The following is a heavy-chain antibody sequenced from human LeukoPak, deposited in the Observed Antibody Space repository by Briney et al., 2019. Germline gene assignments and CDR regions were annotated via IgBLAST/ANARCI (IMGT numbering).Heavy chain of an antibody. D-gene: IGHD1-26*01. CDR1: GFTFSSYS. V-gene: IGHV3-21*01. Sequence: GGSLRLSCAASGFTFSSYSMNWVRQAPGKGLEWVSSISSSSSYIYYADSVKGRFTISRDNAKNSLYLQMSSLRAEDTAVYYCARVGELMAFDIWGQGTMVTVSS. CDR2: ISSSSSYI. J-gene: IGHJ3*02. CDR3: ARVGELMAFDI.